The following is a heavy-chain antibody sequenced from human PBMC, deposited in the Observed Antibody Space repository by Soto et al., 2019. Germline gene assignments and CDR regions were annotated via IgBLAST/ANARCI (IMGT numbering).Heavy chain of an antibody. V-gene: IGHV4-39*01. J-gene: IGHJ4*02. D-gene: IGHD3-16*01. CDR1: GGSISSSSYY. CDR2: IYYSGST. Sequence: QLQLQESGPGLVKPSETLSLTCTVSGGSISSSSYYWGWIRQPPGKGLEWIGSIYYSGSTYYNPSLKSRVTLSVDTSKNQFSLKLSSVTAADRAVYYCARHGGRGGAANDYWGQGTLVTVSS. CDR3: ARHGGRGGAANDY.